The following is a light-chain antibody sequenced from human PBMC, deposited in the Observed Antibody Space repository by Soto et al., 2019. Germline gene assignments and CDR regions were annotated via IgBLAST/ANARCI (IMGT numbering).Light chain of an antibody. CDR2: GVS. CDR3: QQYAPSPAIT. CDR1: QSVSINY. Sequence: ETVLTQSPGTLSLSPGERATLSCRASQSVSINYLVWYQQKPGQAPRLLISGVSTRATGIPDRFSGSGSGTDFTLTISRLEPEDVAVYYCQQYAPSPAITFGQGTRVEIK. J-gene: IGKJ5*01. V-gene: IGKV3-20*01.